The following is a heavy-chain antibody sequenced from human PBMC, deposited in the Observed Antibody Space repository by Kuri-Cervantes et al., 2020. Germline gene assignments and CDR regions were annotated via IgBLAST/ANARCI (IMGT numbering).Heavy chain of an antibody. CDR1: GFTFSSYG. V-gene: IGHV3-30*18. D-gene: IGHD3-10*01. J-gene: IGHJ4*02. CDR2: ISYDGSNK. CDR3: AKGVRFGSGSHLPQDY. Sequence: GESLKISCAASGFTFSSYGMHWVRQAPGKGLEWVAVISYDGSNKYYADSVKGRFTISRDNSKNTLYLQINSLRAEDTAVYYCAKGVRFGSGSHLPQDYWGQGTLVTVSS.